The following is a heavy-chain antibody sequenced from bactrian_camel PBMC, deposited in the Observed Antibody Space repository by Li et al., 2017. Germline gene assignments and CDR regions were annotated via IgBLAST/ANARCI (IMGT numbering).Heavy chain of an antibody. D-gene: IGHD3*01. J-gene: IGHJ4*01. Sequence: DVQLVESGGGSVQAGGSLRLSCAASGFTFSSYYMMWVRQAPGKGLEWVSSVNSGGDSTYYVDSMKGRFTIARDNAKNTLYLQLNSLKTDDTAMYYCASMSSDYWGQGTQVTVS. V-gene: IGHV3S40*01. CDR3: ASMSSDY. CDR2: VNSGGDST. CDR1: GFTFSSYY.